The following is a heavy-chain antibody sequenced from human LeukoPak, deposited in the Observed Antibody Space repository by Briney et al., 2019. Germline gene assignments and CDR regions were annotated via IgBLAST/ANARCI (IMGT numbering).Heavy chain of an antibody. CDR1: GFTFSSYA. D-gene: IGHD3-22*01. V-gene: IGHV3-23*01. Sequence: PGGSLRLSCAASGFTFSSYAMSWVRQAPGKGLEWVSAISGSGGSTYYADSVKGRFTISRDNSKNTLYLQMNSLRAEDTAVYYCARDPYDSSGYWAYYYGMDVWGQGTTVTVSS. CDR3: ARDPYDSSGYWAYYYGMDV. CDR2: ISGSGGST. J-gene: IGHJ6*02.